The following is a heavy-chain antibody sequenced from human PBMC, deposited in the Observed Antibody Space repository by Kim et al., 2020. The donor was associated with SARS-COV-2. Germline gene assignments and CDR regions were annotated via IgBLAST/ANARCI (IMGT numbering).Heavy chain of an antibody. CDR3: ARSEDYDSSGYYKN. J-gene: IGHJ4*02. Sequence: PPLQSRVTPSVDPSKNQFSLKLSSVTAADTAVYYCARSEDYDSSGYYKNWGQGTLVTVSS. V-gene: IGHV4-31*02. D-gene: IGHD3-22*01.